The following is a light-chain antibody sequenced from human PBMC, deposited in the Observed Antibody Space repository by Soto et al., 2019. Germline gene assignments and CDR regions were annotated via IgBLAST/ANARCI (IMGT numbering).Light chain of an antibody. CDR3: QRYNDYQYV. CDR2: KAI. V-gene: IGKV1-5*03. Sequence: DIQMTQSPSTLSASVGDRVTITCRASQSTTTWLAWYQQKPGKAPKLLIYKAINLQSGVPSRFSGSGSGTEFTLTISSLQPDDFATYYCQRYNDYQYVFGQGTKLDMK. CDR1: QSTTTW. J-gene: IGKJ2*01.